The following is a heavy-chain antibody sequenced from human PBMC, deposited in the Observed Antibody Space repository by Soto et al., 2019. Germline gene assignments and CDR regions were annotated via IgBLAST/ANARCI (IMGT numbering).Heavy chain of an antibody. D-gene: IGHD3-10*01. Sequence: VSVKVCFKVSGHPLTELSIPLGRQAPGKGLEWMGGFDPEGGEAIYAQKWHGRVTVTEDTVTGTAYMELRGLKSDDTAVYYCATPPPLRGAMTTHINFDFWGQGTPVTVSS. CDR1: GHPLTELS. CDR2: FDPEGGEA. CDR3: ATPPPLRGAMTTHINFDF. J-gene: IGHJ4*02. V-gene: IGHV1-24*01.